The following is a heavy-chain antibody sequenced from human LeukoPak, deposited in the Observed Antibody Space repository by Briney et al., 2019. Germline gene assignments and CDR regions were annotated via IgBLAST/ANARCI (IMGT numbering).Heavy chain of an antibody. Sequence: PGGSLRLSCAASGFTFKLYWMHWVRQVPGRGPVWVSRINHDGSDTIYADSVRGRFTISRDDAKNTLYLQMNNLRAEDTAVYYCARATDYDFWSGYYSFGPEGAFDIWGQGTMVTVSS. CDR2: INHDGSDT. D-gene: IGHD3-3*01. CDR3: ARATDYDFWSGYYSFGPEGAFDI. J-gene: IGHJ3*02. CDR1: GFTFKLYW. V-gene: IGHV3-74*01.